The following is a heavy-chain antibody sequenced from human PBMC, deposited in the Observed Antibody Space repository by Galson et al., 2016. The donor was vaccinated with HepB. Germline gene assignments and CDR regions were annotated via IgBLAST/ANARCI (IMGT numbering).Heavy chain of an antibody. J-gene: IGHJ6*02. CDR1: GDTFTSYD. CDR3: ARGGGMDV. CDR2: MNPNSGNI. V-gene: IGHV1-8*01. Sequence: SVKVSCKASGDTFTSYDINWVRQATGQGLEWMGWMNPNSGNIGYAQKFRVRFTMTRNTSINTAYMELSSLTSEDTAVYYCARGGGMDVWGQGTTVTVSS.